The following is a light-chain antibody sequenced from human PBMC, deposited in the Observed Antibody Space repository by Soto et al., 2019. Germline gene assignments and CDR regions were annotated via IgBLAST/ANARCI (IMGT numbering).Light chain of an antibody. CDR1: SSDVGAYNY. J-gene: IGLJ1*01. Sequence: QSALTQPPSASGSPGQSVTISCTGTSSDVGAYNYLSWYQQHPGKAPKLMIYEVSKRPSGVPDRFFGSKSGNTASLTVSGAQAEDEAGYYRSLKGGNNNYVFGTGTKLTVL. V-gene: IGLV2-8*01. CDR3: SLKGGNNNYV. CDR2: EVS.